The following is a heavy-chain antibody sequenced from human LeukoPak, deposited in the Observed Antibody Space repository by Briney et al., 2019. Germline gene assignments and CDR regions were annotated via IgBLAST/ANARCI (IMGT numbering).Heavy chain of an antibody. J-gene: IGHJ4*02. CDR2: ISGSGGST. D-gene: IGHD2-15*01. CDR1: GFTFSSYA. V-gene: IGHV3-23*01. CDR3: AKGDYVVVVAAATVDY. Sequence: GGSLRLSCAASGFTFSSYAMSWVRQAPGKGLEWVSAISGSGGSTYHADSVKGRFTISRDNSKNTLSLQMNSLRDEDTAVYYCAKGDYVVVVAAATVDYWGQGTLVSVSS.